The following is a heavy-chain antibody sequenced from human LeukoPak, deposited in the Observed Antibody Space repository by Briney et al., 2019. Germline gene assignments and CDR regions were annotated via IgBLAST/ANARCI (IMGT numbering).Heavy chain of an antibody. V-gene: IGHV3-73*01. Sequence: GGSLRLSCAASGFTFSGSAMHWVRQASGKGLEWVGRIRSKANSYATAYAASVKGRFTISRDDSKNTAYLQMNSLKTEDTAVYYCARDLWFGELGAFDIWGQGTMVTVSS. CDR3: ARDLWFGELGAFDI. D-gene: IGHD3-10*01. CDR2: IRSKANSYAT. CDR1: GFTFSGSA. J-gene: IGHJ3*02.